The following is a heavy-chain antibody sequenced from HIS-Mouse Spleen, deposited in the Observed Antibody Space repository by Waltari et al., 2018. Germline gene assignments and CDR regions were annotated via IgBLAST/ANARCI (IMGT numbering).Heavy chain of an antibody. CDR3: ARIAEGYSSGWYAFDY. J-gene: IGHJ4*02. V-gene: IGHV2-70*15. D-gene: IGHD6-19*01. CDR2: IDWDDDK. CDR1: GFSLSTSGMC. Sequence: QVTLSESGPALVKPTQTLTLTCTFPGFSLSTSGMCVSWLRQPPGKALEWLARIDWDDDKYYSTSLKTRLTISKDTSKNQVVLTMTNMDPVDTATYYCARIAEGYSSGWYAFDYWGQGTLVTVSS.